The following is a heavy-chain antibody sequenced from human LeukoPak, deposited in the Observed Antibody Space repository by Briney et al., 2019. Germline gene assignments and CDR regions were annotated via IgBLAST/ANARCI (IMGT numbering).Heavy chain of an antibody. V-gene: IGHV3-74*01. CDR3: ARGAWGSHDY. CDR2: INSDGSST. D-gene: IGHD7-27*01. CDR1: GFTFSSYW. J-gene: IGHJ4*02. Sequence: GASLRLSCAASGFTFSSYWMHWVRQAPGKGLVWVSRINSDGSSTTYADSVKGRFTISRDNATNTLYLQMSSLRAEDTAVYYCARGAWGSHDYWGQGTLVTVSS.